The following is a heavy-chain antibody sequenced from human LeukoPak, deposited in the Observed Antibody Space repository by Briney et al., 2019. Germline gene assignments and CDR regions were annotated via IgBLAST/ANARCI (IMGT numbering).Heavy chain of an antibody. CDR2: IYYSGST. Sequence: SQTLSLTCTVSGGSISSGGYYWSWIRQHPGKGLEWIGYIYYSGSTYYNPSLKSRVTISVDMSKNQFSLKLSSVTAADTAVYYCARDIPIESHFDPWGQGTLVTVSS. J-gene: IGHJ5*02. CDR1: GGSISSGGYY. V-gene: IGHV4-31*03. D-gene: IGHD2-2*02. CDR3: ARDIPIESHFDP.